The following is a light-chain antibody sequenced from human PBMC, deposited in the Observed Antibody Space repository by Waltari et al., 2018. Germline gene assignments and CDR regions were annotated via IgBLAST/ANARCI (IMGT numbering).Light chain of an antibody. V-gene: IGKV4-1*01. J-gene: IGKJ1*01. Sequence: DIVMTQSPDSLAVSLGERATIICKSSQSVLYSSNNKNYLAWFQQKPGQPPKLLLYWASTRESGVPDRFCGSGSGTDFTLTISTLQAEDVAVYYCQQYYSTPPTFGQGTKVEIK. CDR1: QSVLYSSNNKNY. CDR3: QQYYSTPPT. CDR2: WAS.